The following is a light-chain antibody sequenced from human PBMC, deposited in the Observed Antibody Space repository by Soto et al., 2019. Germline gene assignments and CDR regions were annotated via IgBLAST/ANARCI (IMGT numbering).Light chain of an antibody. J-gene: IGKJ1*01. CDR1: QRVNSTY. Sequence: EIVLTQSPGTLSLSPGERATLSCRASQRVNSTYLAWYQQKPGQTPRLLIYGAFSRAAAIPDRFSGSGSGADFTLTISRLEPEDFAVYYCQQYSRPPRTFGQGTTVEIK. CDR2: GAF. V-gene: IGKV3-20*01. CDR3: QQYSRPPRT.